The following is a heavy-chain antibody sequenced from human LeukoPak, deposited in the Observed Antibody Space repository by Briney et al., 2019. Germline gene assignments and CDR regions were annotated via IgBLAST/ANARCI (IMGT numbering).Heavy chain of an antibody. CDR3: ARAKVAAAVYFDY. CDR2: IYSGGST. V-gene: IGHV3-66*01. CDR1: GFTVSSNY. J-gene: IGHJ4*02. Sequence: GGSLRLSCAASGFTVSSNYMSWVRHAPGKGLEWVSVIYSGGSTYYADSVKGRFTISRDNSKNTLYLQMNSLRAEDTAVYYCARAKVAAAVYFDYWGQGTLVTASS. D-gene: IGHD6-13*01.